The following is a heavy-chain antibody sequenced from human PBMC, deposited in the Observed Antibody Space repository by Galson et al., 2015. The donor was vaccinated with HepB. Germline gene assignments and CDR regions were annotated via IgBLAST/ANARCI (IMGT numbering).Heavy chain of an antibody. Sequence: SVKVSCKASGYTFTNYGITWVRQAPGHGLEWMGWISAYNDDTKFAQKFQGRVTMTTDTSTRTAYMELRSLRFDDTAVYFCARGRYSSSPPDYWGQGTLVTVSS. CDR3: ARGRYSSSPPDY. CDR2: ISAYNDDT. D-gene: IGHD3-22*01. V-gene: IGHV1-18*01. J-gene: IGHJ4*02. CDR1: GYTFTNYG.